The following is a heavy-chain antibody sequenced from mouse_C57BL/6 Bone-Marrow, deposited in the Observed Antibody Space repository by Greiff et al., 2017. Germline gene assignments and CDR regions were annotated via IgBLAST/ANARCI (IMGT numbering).Heavy chain of an antibody. CDR3: ARRPWFAY. Sequence: QVQLQQSGAELARPGASVKLSCKASGYTFTSYGISWVKQRTGQGLEGIGELYPRSGNTYYNEKFKGKATLTADKSSSTAYMGLRSLTSGDSAVYFCARRPWFAYWGQGTLVTVSA. V-gene: IGHV1-81*01. J-gene: IGHJ3*01. CDR1: GYTFTSYG. CDR2: LYPRSGNT.